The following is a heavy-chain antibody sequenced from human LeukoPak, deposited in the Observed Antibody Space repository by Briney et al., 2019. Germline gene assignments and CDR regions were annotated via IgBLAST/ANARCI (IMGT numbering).Heavy chain of an antibody. V-gene: IGHV3-30-3*01. Sequence: GGSLRLSCAASGFTFSSYAMHWVRQAPGKGLEWVAVISYDGSNIYYADSVKGRFTISRDNSKNTLYLQMNSLRAEDTAVYYCAREGYSSRFDYWGQGTLVTVSS. CDR3: AREGYSSRFDY. CDR2: ISYDGSNI. CDR1: GFTFSSYA. D-gene: IGHD6-13*01. J-gene: IGHJ4*02.